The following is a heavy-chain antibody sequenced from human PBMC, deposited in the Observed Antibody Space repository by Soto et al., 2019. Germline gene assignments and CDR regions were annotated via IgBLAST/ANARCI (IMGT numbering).Heavy chain of an antibody. Sequence: GGSLRLSCAASGFTFSSYAMSWVRQAPGKGLEWVSAISGSGGSTYYADYVKGRFTISRDNSKNTLYLQMNSLRAEDTAVYYCAKDQFIQLWLESLDYWGQGTLVTVSS. D-gene: IGHD5-18*01. V-gene: IGHV3-23*01. CDR2: ISGSGGST. CDR3: AKDQFIQLWLESLDY. CDR1: GFTFSSYA. J-gene: IGHJ4*02.